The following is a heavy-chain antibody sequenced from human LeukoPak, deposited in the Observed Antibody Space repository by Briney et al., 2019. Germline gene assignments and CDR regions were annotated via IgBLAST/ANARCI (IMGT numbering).Heavy chain of an antibody. CDR3: ARDVPNPHYDFWSGPFDY. CDR2: ISSSSSYT. V-gene: IGHV3-21*01. D-gene: IGHD3-3*01. CDR1: GFTFDDYA. Sequence: PGRSLRLSYAASGFTFDDYAMHWVRQAPGKGLEWVSSISSSSSYTYYADSVKGRFTISRDNAKNSLYLQMNSLRAEDTAVYYCARDVPNPHYDFWSGPFDYWGQGTLVTVSS. J-gene: IGHJ4*02.